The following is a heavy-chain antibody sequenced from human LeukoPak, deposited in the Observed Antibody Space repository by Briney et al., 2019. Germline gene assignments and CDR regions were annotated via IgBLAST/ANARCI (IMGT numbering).Heavy chain of an antibody. CDR3: ATAPTYSSGWYGDDC. J-gene: IGHJ4*02. Sequence: ASVKVSCKASGYTFTGYYMHWVRQAPGQGLEWMGWINPNSGGTNYAQKFQGRVTMTRDTSISTAYMELSRLRSDDTAVYYCATAPTYSSGWYGDDCWGQGTLVTVSS. V-gene: IGHV1-2*02. D-gene: IGHD6-19*01. CDR2: INPNSGGT. CDR1: GYTFTGYY.